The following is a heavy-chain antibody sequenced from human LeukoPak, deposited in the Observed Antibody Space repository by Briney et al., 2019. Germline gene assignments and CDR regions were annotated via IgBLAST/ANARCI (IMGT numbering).Heavy chain of an antibody. CDR1: GFTFSSYA. Sequence: GGSLRLSCAASGFTFSSYAMSWARQAPGKGLEWVSAISGSGGSTYYADSVKGRFTISRDNSKNTLYLQMNSLRAEDTAVYYCAKNSYDYVWGSYRSVKANDYWGQGTLVTVSS. D-gene: IGHD3-16*02. V-gene: IGHV3-23*01. CDR2: ISGSGGST. J-gene: IGHJ4*02. CDR3: AKNSYDYVWGSYRSVKANDY.